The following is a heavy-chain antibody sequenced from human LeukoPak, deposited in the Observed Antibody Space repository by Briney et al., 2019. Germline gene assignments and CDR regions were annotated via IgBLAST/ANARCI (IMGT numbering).Heavy chain of an antibody. V-gene: IGHV1-2*02. Sequence: ASVKVSCKASGYTFTGYYMHWVRQAPGQGLEWMGWINPNSGGTNYAQKFQGRVTMTRDTSISTAYMELSRLRSDDTAVYYCARERFRITGTTTARPPDYWGQGTLVTVSS. CDR3: ARERFRITGTTTARPPDY. D-gene: IGHD1-7*01. CDR2: INPNSGGT. CDR1: GYTFTGYY. J-gene: IGHJ4*02.